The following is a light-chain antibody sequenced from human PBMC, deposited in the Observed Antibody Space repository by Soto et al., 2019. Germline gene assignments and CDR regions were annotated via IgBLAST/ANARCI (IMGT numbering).Light chain of an antibody. CDR3: QSYDSSLSGWV. V-gene: IGLV1-40*01. CDR2: GNS. Sequence: QSVLTQPPSVSGAPGQRGTISCTGSSSNIGAGYDVHWYQQLPGTAPKLLIYGNSNRTSGVPDRFSGSKSGTSASLAITGLRAEDEADYYCQSYDSSLSGWVFGGGTKLTVL. CDR1: SSNIGAGYD. J-gene: IGLJ3*02.